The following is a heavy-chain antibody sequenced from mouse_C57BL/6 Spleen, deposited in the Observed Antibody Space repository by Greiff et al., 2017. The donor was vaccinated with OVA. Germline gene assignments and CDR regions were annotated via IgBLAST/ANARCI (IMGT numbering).Heavy chain of an antibody. CDR2: IHPNSGST. D-gene: IGHD2-1*01. Sequence: QVQLQQPGAELVKPGASVKLSCKASGYTFTSYWMHWVKQRPGQGLEWIGMIHPNSGSTNYNEKFKSKATLTVDKSSSTAYMQLSSLTSEDSAVYYCARCDYGNYAYYAMDYWGQGTSVTVSS. CDR3: ARCDYGNYAYYAMDY. J-gene: IGHJ4*01. V-gene: IGHV1-64*01. CDR1: GYTFTSYW.